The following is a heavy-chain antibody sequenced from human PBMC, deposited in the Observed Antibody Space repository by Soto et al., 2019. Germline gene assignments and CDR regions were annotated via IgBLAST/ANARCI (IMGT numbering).Heavy chain of an antibody. CDR3: ARGGVAGKAVGFDY. V-gene: IGHV3-74*01. J-gene: IGHJ4*02. Sequence: GGSLRLSCAASGFTFSSYWMHWVRQAPGKGLVWVSRVSSDGSSTSYADSVKGRFTISRDDAKNTLYLQMNSLRAEDTAVYYCARGGVAGKAVGFDYWGQGTLVTVSS. D-gene: IGHD6-19*01. CDR1: GFTFSSYW. CDR2: VSSDGSST.